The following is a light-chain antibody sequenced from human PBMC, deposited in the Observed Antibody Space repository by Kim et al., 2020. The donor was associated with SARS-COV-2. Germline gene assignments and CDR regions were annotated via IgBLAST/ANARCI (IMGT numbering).Light chain of an antibody. Sequence: NVLTQSPDTVSLSPGERATLSCRASQSVTNSYLAWYQQKPRLPPRLLMYGASSRATGIPDRFSGSGSGTDFTLTISRLEPEDFAVYYCHQYATSPHTFGQGTKLEI. CDR3: HQYATSPHT. V-gene: IGKV3-20*01. CDR2: GAS. J-gene: IGKJ2*01. CDR1: QSVTNSY.